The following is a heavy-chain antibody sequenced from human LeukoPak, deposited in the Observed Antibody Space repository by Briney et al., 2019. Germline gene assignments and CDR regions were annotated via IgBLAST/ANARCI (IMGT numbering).Heavy chain of an antibody. CDR1: GGSISSYY. V-gene: IGHV4-59*01. J-gene: IGHJ3*02. CDR2: IYYSGST. Sequence: SETLSLTCTVSGGSISSYYWSWIRQPPGKGLGWIGYIYYSGSTNYNPSLKSRVTISVDTSKNQFSLKLSSVTAADTAVYYCARGYQLLSDAFDIWGQGTMVTVSS. CDR3: ARGYQLLSDAFDI. D-gene: IGHD2-2*01.